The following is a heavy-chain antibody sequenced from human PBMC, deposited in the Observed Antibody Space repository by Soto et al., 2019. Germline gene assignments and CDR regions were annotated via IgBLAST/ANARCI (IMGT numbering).Heavy chain of an antibody. Sequence: QVQLVQSGADMKKPGASVKVSCKASGYTFTNHDINWVRQVTGQGLEWMGWMIPDSGRTRYAQKFPGRVRLTRNTSSSPAYMELTSLKSDASAVYYSARGDQFGFGVDFWGQGTLVTVSS. J-gene: IGHJ4*02. CDR1: GYTFTNHD. V-gene: IGHV1-8*01. D-gene: IGHD3-10*01. CDR3: ARGDQFGFGVDF. CDR2: MIPDSGRT.